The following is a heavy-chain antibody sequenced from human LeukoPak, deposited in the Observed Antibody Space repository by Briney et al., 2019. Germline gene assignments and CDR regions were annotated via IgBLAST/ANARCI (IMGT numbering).Heavy chain of an antibody. D-gene: IGHD4-23*01. CDR3: AKDQTYGGYYFDY. V-gene: IGHV3-33*06. J-gene: IGHJ4*02. CDR2: IWYDGSNK. Sequence: GGSLRLSCAASGFTFSSYGMHWVRQAPGKGLEWVAVIWYDGSNKYYADSVKGRFTISRDNSKNTLYLQMNSLRAKDTAVYYCAKDQTYGGYYFDYWGQGTLVTVSS. CDR1: GFTFSSYG.